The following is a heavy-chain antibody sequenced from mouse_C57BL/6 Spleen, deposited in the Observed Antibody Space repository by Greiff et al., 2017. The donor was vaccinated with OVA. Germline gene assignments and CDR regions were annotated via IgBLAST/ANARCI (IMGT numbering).Heavy chain of an antibody. V-gene: IGHV1-69*01. CDR2: IDPSDSYT. J-gene: IGHJ4*01. CDR1: GYTFTSYW. CDR3: ARKMSFSRGSSSYYAMDY. D-gene: IGHD1-1*01. Sequence: QVHVKQPGAELVMPGASVKLSCKASGYTFTSYWMHWVKQRPGQGLEWIGEIDPSDSYTNYNQKFKGKSTLTVDKSSSTAYMQLSSLTSEDSAVYYCARKMSFSRGSSSYYAMDYWGQGTSVTVSS.